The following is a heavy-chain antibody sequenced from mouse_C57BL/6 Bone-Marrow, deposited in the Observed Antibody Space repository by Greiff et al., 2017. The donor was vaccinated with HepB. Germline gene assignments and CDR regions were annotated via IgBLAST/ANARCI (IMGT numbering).Heavy chain of an antibody. V-gene: IGHV5-12*01. CDR1: GFTFSDYY. J-gene: IGHJ4*01. CDR2: ISNGGGST. D-gene: IGHD2-1*01. Sequence: DVHLVESGGGLVQPGGSLKLSCAASGFTFSDYYMYWVRQTPEKRLEWVAYISNGGGSTYYPDTVKGRFTISRDNAKNTLYLQMSRLKSEDTAMYYCARLYGNYLYYAMDYWGQGTSVTVSS. CDR3: ARLYGNYLYYAMDY.